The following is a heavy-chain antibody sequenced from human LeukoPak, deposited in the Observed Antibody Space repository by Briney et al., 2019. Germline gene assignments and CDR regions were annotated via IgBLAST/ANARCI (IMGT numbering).Heavy chain of an antibody. V-gene: IGHV4-38-2*02. Sequence: SETLSLTCTVSGFSISSGYYWGWIRQPPGKGLEWITNIYHTGTTYYDPSLKSRVTISVDTSKNQFSLKLSSVTAADTAVYYCARFLGYYFDYWGQGTLVTVSS. CDR2: IYHTGTT. CDR3: ARFLGYYFDY. D-gene: IGHD3-3*01. J-gene: IGHJ4*02. CDR1: GFSISSGYY.